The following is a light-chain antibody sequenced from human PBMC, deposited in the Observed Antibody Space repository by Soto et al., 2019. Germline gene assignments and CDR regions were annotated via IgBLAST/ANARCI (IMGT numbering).Light chain of an antibody. V-gene: IGKV2-40*01. Sequence: DTVMTQTPLFMPVTPGEPASISCRSSQSLFNSDDGNTYVDWYLHKPGKSPQLLIYALSYRASGGPDRFSGSGSGTDFTLKISRVEADDIVVYYCQQRIEFPLTFGPGTKVDI. CDR2: ALS. CDR3: QQRIEFPLT. J-gene: IGKJ3*01. CDR1: QSLFNSDDGNTY.